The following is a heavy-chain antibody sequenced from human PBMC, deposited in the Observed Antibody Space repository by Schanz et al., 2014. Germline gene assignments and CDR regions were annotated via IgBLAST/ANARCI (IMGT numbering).Heavy chain of an antibody. CDR3: SRGECSSTSCHEVAPPDD. V-gene: IGHV4-31*03. CDR2: ISYSGRT. CDR1: GASINSRDFY. Sequence: QVQLQESGPGLVKPSQTLSLTCTVSGASINSRDFYWSWIRQFPGKGLEWIGYISYSGRTYYSPSLKSRLTMSVDTSKNQFSLRLSSVTAADTAIYYCSRGECSSTSCHEVAPPDDWGQGTLVTVSS. J-gene: IGHJ4*02. D-gene: IGHD2-2*01.